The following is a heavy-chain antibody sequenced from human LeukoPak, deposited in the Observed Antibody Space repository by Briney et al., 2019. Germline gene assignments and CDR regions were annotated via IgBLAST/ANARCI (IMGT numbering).Heavy chain of an antibody. CDR1: GFTFSSYS. Sequence: GGSLRLSCAASGFTFSSYSMNWVRQAPGKGLEGVAAISTTSGNIYYADSVKGRFTISRDNAKNSLYLQMNSLRVEDTALYYCARRAPSHDFDDWGQGTLVTVSS. J-gene: IGHJ4*02. CDR3: ARRAPSHDFDD. CDR2: ISTTSGNI. V-gene: IGHV3-21*01.